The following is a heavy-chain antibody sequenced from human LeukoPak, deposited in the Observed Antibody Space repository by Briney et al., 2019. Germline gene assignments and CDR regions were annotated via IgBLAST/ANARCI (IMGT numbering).Heavy chain of an antibody. CDR3: ASGYRSGYHY. D-gene: IGHD2-8*02. CDR1: GFTFSDFF. CDR2: ISYRADTT. V-gene: IGHV3-11*01. J-gene: IGHJ4*02. Sequence: GGSLRLSCVASGFTFSDFFMSWIRQAPGKGLEWISFISYRADTTYYADSVKGRFTISRDNAKSSVFLQMNSLRVEDIAVYYCASGYRSGYHYWGQGTLVSVSS.